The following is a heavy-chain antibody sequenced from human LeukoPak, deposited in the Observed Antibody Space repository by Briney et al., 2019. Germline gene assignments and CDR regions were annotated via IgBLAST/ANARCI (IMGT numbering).Heavy chain of an antibody. CDR1: GFTFSDYY. CDR2: ISSSGSTI. CDR3: ARDARRYSGYDNFDY. V-gene: IGHV3-11*01. Sequence: TTGGSLRLSCAASGFTFSDYYMSWIPQAPGKGLEWVSYISSSGSTIYYADSVKGRFTISRDNAKNSLYLQMNSLRAEDTAVYYCARDARRYSGYDNFDYWGQGTLVTVSS. J-gene: IGHJ4*02. D-gene: IGHD5-12*01.